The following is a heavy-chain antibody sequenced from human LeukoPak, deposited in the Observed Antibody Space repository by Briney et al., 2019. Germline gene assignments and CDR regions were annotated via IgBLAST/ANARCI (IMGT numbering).Heavy chain of an antibody. CDR3: ARGIDGYYDY. D-gene: IGHD3-22*01. Sequence: GGSLRPSCAASGFTFSNSWMSWVRQAPGKGLEWVANIKYDGSEYYYVDSVKGRFTISRDNAKNSLYLQMSSLRSEDMAVYYCARGIDGYYDYWGQGTLVTVSS. J-gene: IGHJ4*02. V-gene: IGHV3-7*01. CDR2: IKYDGSEY. CDR1: GFTFSNSW.